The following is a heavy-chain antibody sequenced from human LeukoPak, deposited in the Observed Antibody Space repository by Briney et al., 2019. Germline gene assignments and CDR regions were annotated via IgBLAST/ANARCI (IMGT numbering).Heavy chain of an antibody. Sequence: SETLSLTCTVSGGSISSYYWSWIRQPPGKGLEWIGYIYYSGSTNYNPSLKSRVTISVDTSKNQFSLKLSSVTAADTAVYYCARDIRQPPYYYDSSGYYNFGYWGQGTLVTVSS. J-gene: IGHJ4*02. V-gene: IGHV4-59*01. CDR2: IYYSGST. D-gene: IGHD3-22*01. CDR1: GGSISSYY. CDR3: ARDIRQPPYYYDSSGYYNFGY.